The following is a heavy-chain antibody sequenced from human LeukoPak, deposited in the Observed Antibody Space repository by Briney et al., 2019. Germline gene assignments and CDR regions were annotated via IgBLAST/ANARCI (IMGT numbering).Heavy chain of an antibody. Sequence: PSETLSLTCAVYGGSFSGYYWSWIRQPPGKGLEWIGEINHSGSTNYNPSLKSRVTISVDTSKNQFSLKLSSVTAADTAVYYCARLDSGSYRYYYYYYMDVWGKGTTVTISS. CDR3: ARLDSGSYRYYYYYYMDV. CDR2: INHSGST. CDR1: GGSFSGYY. D-gene: IGHD1-26*01. V-gene: IGHV4-34*01. J-gene: IGHJ6*03.